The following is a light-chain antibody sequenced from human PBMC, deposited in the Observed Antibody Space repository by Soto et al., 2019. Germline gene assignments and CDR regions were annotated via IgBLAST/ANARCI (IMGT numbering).Light chain of an antibody. Sequence: EIVMTQSPATMSVSPGERATLACRASHSVGSNLALYQHKPGQAPRLLIYGASTRATNIPARFSGSGCGTDFTLTISLLQSADVAVYYCQIYNNWPLTFGGGTKVEIK. CDR1: HSVGSN. CDR3: QIYNNWPLT. J-gene: IGKJ4*01. CDR2: GAS. V-gene: IGKV3-15*01.